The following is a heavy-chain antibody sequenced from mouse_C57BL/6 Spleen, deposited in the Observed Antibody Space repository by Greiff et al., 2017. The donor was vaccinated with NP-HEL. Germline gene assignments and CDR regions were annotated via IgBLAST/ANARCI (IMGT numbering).Heavy chain of an antibody. Sequence: EVKLVESGGGLVKPGGSLKLSCAASGFTFSDYGMHWVRQAPEKGLEWVAYISSGSSTIYYADTVKGRFTISRDNAKNTLFLQTTSLRSEDTAMYYCARIYYDSYFDVWGTGTTVTVSS. CDR3: ARIYYDSYFDV. V-gene: IGHV5-17*01. D-gene: IGHD2-1*01. CDR2: ISSGSSTI. CDR1: GFTFSDYG. J-gene: IGHJ1*03.